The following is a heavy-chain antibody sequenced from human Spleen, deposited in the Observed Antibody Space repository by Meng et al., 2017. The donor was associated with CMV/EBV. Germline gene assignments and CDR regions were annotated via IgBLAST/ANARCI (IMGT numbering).Heavy chain of an antibody. CDR3: ARSPVGIAVTMGYYYGMDV. J-gene: IGHJ6*02. CDR1: GFTFSSYW. Sequence: GESLKISCAASGFTFSSYWMHWVRQAPGKGLVWVSRINSDGSITSYADSVKGRFTISRDNAKNTLYLQMNSLRAEDTAVYYCARSPVGIAVTMGYYYGMDVWGQGTTVTVSS. CDR2: INSDGSIT. V-gene: IGHV3-74*01. D-gene: IGHD6-19*01.